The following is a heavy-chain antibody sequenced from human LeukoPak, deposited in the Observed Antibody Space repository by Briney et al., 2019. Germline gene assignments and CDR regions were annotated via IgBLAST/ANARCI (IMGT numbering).Heavy chain of an antibody. D-gene: IGHD6-19*01. V-gene: IGHV3-7*01. CDR3: ARVFAPASSGWYLLYYYFDY. Sequence: GGSLRLSCAASGFTFSSYRMSWVRQAPGKGLEWVANIKQDGSEKYYVDSVKGRFTISRDNAKNSLYLQMNSLRAEDTAVYYCARVFAPASSGWYLLYYYFDYWGQGTLVTVSS. CDR2: IKQDGSEK. J-gene: IGHJ4*02. CDR1: GFTFSSYR.